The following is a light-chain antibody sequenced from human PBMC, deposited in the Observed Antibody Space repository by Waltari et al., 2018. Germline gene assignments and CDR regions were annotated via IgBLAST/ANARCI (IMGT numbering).Light chain of an antibody. CDR1: SLSTSY. J-gene: IGLJ3*02. V-gene: IGLV3-19*01. CDR2: GKD. Sequence: SSELTQDPGVSVALGQTIRFTCKGDSLSTSYASWYQMKPGQAPVLVIYGKDKRPSGIPDRISGYSSGTTSSLTITGAQAEDEADYYCSSRNGRANQVVFAGGTKVTVL. CDR3: SSRNGRANQVV.